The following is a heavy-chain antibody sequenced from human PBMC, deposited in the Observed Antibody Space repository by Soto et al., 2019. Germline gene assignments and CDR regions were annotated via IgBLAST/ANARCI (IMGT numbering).Heavy chain of an antibody. CDR2: ISSYNDNT. J-gene: IGHJ5*01. CDR3: ARGWVSGSYVGWFDS. D-gene: IGHD1-26*01. V-gene: IGHV1-18*01. CDR1: GYTFTSYV. Sequence: GASVKVSCKASGYTFTSYVVSWVRQAPGQGLEWMGWISSYNDNTKYAQKLQGRVTMTTDTSTSTAYMDLRSLRSDDTAVYYCARGWVSGSYVGWFDSWGQGTLVTVSS.